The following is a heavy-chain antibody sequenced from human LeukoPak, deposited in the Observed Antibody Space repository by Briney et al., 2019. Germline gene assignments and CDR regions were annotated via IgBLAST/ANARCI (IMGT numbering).Heavy chain of an antibody. J-gene: IGHJ4*02. CDR3: VRDHVVVLTTIHYYFDY. Sequence: SVKGRFTISRDNAKNSLYLQMNSLGAEDRAVYYCVRDHVVVLTTIHYYFDYWGQGTLVTVSS. D-gene: IGHD4/OR15-4a*01. V-gene: IGHV3-21*01.